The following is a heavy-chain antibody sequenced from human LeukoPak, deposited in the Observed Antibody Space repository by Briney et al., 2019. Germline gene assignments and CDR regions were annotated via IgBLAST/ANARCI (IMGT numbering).Heavy chain of an antibody. CDR1: GFIFSDYG. J-gene: IGHJ4*02. CDR2: IGGGDDDT. Sequence: GGSLRLSCVASGFIFSDYGMSWVRQAPGKGLEWFSSIGGGDDDTYYADSVKGRFTISRDNSKNTLYLQMNSLRAEDTAVYHCAKSLTGYAPFDYWGQGTLVTVSS. CDR3: AKSLTGYAPFDY. V-gene: IGHV3-23*01. D-gene: IGHD3-9*01.